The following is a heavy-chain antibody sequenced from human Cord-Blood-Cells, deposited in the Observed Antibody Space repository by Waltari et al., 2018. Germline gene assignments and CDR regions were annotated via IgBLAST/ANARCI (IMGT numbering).Heavy chain of an antibody. CDR3: ARLTGREVVPAAAFDP. J-gene: IGHJ5*02. CDR2: IYYSGST. CDR1: GGSISSSSYY. V-gene: IGHV4-39*01. Sequence: QLQLQESGPGLVKPSETLSLTCTVSGGSISSSSYYWGWIRQPPGKGLEWIGSIYYSGSTYYNPSLKSRVTISVDTSKNQFSLKLSSVTAADTAVYYCARLTGREVVPAAAFDPWGQGTLVTVSS. D-gene: IGHD2-2*01.